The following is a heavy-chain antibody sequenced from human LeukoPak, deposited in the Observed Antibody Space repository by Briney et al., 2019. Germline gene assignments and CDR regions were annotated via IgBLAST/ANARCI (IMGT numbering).Heavy chain of an antibody. D-gene: IGHD6-13*01. CDR1: GYTFTSYG. J-gene: IGHJ5*02. CDR2: ISAYNGNT. Sequence: ASVKVSCKASGYTFTSYGITWLRQAPGQGPEWVGWISAYNGNTNYAQKLQGRVTMTTDTPTSTAHMELRSLRSDDTAVYYCARSPGGYPHWSDPWGQGTLVTVSS. CDR3: ARSPGGYPHWSDP. V-gene: IGHV1-18*01.